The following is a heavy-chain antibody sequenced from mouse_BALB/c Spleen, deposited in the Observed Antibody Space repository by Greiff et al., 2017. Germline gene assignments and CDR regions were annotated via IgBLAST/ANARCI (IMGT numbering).Heavy chain of an antibody. CDR2: IDPANGNT. J-gene: IGHJ4*01. CDR1: GFNIKDTY. D-gene: IGHD1-1*01. V-gene: IGHV14-3*02. CDR3: ARYYYGSSQETYYAMDY. Sequence: EVQLQQSGAELVKPGASVKLSCTASGFNIKDTYMHWVKQRPEQGLEWIGRIDPANGNTKYDPKFQGKATITADTSSNTAYLQLSSLTSEDTAVYYCARYYYGSSQETYYAMDYWGQGTSVTVSS.